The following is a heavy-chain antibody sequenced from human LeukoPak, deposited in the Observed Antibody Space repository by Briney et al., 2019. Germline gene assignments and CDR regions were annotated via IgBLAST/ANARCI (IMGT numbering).Heavy chain of an antibody. J-gene: IGHJ6*02. CDR2: IRNSGRGT. CDR1: GVTFSKYA. V-gene: IGHV3-23*05. Sequence: GGSLTLPCAVSGVTFSKYAMRWFRQAPGKGLEGGAGIRNSGRGTYYADSVQGRFTISRDNSKATLYLQTISLRVDDTAVYYFAKLLGTIDPLWGMDVWGPGTTVTVSS. CDR3: AKLLGTIDPLWGMDV. D-gene: IGHD2-21*01.